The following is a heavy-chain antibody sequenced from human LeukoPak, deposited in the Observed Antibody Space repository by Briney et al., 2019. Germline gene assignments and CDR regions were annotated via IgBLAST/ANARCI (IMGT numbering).Heavy chain of an antibody. CDR3: ARGWFDN. V-gene: IGHV3-48*03. CDR2: ISGDGDTI. Sequence: GGSLRLSCAASGFTFSSYEMNWVRQAPGKGLEWVAYISGDGDTIFYTDSVKGRFTISRDNAENSLFLQMNSLRAEYSAIYYCARGWFDNWGQGTLVTLSS. J-gene: IGHJ4*02. CDR1: GFTFSSYE.